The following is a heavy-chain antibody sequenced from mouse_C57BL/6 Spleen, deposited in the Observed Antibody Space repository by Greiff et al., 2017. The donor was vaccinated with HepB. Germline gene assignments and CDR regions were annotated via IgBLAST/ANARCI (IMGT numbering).Heavy chain of an antibody. V-gene: IGHV5-4*01. CDR3: ARDGDYGSTDYFDY. CDR2: ISDGGSYT. J-gene: IGHJ2*01. D-gene: IGHD1-1*01. Sequence: EVKLVESGGGLVKPGGSLKLSCAASGFTFSSYAMSWVRQTPEKRLEWVATISDGGSYTYYPDNVKGRFTISRDNAKNNLYLQMSHLKSEDTAMYYCARDGDYGSTDYFDYWGQGTTLTVSS. CDR1: GFTFSSYA.